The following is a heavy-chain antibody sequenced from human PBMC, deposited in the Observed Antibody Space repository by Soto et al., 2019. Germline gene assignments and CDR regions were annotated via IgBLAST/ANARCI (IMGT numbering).Heavy chain of an antibody. CDR2: ISGSGDST. Sequence: EVQLLESGGGLVQPGGSLRLSCAASGFTFSSYAMRWVRQAPGKGLEWVSAISGSGDSTYYADSVKGRFTISRDNSKNTLYLQRNSLRGEDTAVYHCARRGSGSYYAYWGQGTRVTVSS. J-gene: IGHJ4*02. V-gene: IGHV3-23*01. D-gene: IGHD1-26*01. CDR3: ARRGSGSYYAY. CDR1: GFTFSSYA.